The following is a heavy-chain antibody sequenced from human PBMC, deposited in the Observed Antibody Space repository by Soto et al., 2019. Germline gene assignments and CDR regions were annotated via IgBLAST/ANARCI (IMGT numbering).Heavy chain of an antibody. J-gene: IGHJ4*02. V-gene: IGHV3-30-3*01. D-gene: IGHD3-22*01. CDR3: AREGVVVVIRLFAY. CDR1: GFTFSSYA. CDR2: ISYDGSNK. Sequence: QVQLVESGGGVVQPGRSLRLSCAASGFTFSSYAMHWVRQAPGKGLEWVAVISYDGSNKYYADSVKGRFTISRDNSKNTLYLQMNSLRAEDTAVYYCAREGVVVVIRLFAYWGQGTLVTVSS.